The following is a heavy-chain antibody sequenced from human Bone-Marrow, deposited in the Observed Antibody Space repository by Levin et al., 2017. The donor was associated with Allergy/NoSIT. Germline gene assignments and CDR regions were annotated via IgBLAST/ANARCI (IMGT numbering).Heavy chain of an antibody. CDR2: VFHTGSA. V-gene: IGHV4-61*01. CDR3: ARGASGSASGNYYLNFYYYMDI. Sequence: SQTLSLPCTVSGASVPSGTYYWPWIRQPPGKGLEWIGSVFHTGSANYNPSLKSRLTISVDTSKNQFSLNLISVTAADTAIYFCARGASGSASGNYYLNFYYYMDIWAKGTSVTVSS. D-gene: IGHD3-10*01. CDR1: GASVPSGTYY. J-gene: IGHJ6*03.